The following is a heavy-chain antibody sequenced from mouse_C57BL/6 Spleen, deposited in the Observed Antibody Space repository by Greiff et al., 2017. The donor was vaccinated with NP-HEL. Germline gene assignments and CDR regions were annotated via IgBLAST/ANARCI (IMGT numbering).Heavy chain of an antibody. Sequence: EVQGVESGEGLVKPGGSLKLSCAASGFTFSSYAMSWVRQTPEKRLEWVAYISSGGDYIYYADTVKGRFTISRDNARNTLYLQMSSLKSEDTAMYYCTREIYYGNSDYFDYWGQGTTLTVSS. CDR1: GFTFSSYA. CDR2: ISSGGDYI. V-gene: IGHV5-9-1*02. J-gene: IGHJ2*01. D-gene: IGHD2-1*01. CDR3: TREIYYGNSDYFDY.